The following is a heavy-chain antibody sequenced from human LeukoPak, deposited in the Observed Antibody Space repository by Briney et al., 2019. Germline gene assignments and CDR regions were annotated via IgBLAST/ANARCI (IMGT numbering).Heavy chain of an antibody. CDR3: ARDTGYNTFDY. Sequence: GGSLRLSCAASGFTFSTYWMSWVRQVPGKGLEWVANIKEDGSDKYYVDSVKGRFTISRDNAKNSLYLQMNSLRAEDTAVYYCARDTGYNTFDYWGQGTLVTVSS. V-gene: IGHV3-7*05. CDR2: IKEDGSDK. CDR1: GFTFSTYW. J-gene: IGHJ4*02. D-gene: IGHD5-24*01.